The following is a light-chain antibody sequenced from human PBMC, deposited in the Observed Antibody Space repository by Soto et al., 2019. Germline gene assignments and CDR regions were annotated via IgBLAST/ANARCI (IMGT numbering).Light chain of an antibody. Sequence: DVVMTQSPLSLPVTLGQPASISCRSRQSLIHSDGNTYLSWFQQRRGQSPRRLIYEVSDRDSGVPDRFTGSGSGTDFTLKISRVEAEDVGVYYCMQGTHWPWTFGQGTEVEIK. CDR3: MQGTHWPWT. V-gene: IGKV2-30*02. CDR2: EVS. J-gene: IGKJ1*01. CDR1: QSLIHSDGNTY.